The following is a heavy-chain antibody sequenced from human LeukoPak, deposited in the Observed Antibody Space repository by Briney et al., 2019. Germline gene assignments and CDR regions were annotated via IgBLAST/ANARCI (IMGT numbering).Heavy chain of an antibody. V-gene: IGHV4-59*12. CDR2: IYYSGST. CDR1: GGSISSYY. CDR3: ASVRGYSSGWYASGFDP. Sequence: SETLSLTCTVSGGSISSYYWSWIRQPPGKGLEWIGYIYYSGSTNYNPSLKSRVTISVDTSKNQFSLKLTSVTAADTAVYYCASVRGYSSGWYASGFDPWGQGTLVTVSS. J-gene: IGHJ5*02. D-gene: IGHD6-19*01.